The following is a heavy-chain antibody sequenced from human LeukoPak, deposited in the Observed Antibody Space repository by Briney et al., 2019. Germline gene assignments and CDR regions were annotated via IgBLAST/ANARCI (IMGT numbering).Heavy chain of an antibody. Sequence: ASVKVSCKASGYTFTGYYMHWVRQAPGQGLEWMGWINPNSGGTNYAQKFQGRVTMTRDTSISTAYMELSRLRSDDTAVYYCAREWPGYYYMDVWGKGTTVTVSS. CDR1: GYTFTGYY. CDR3: AREWPGYYYMDV. J-gene: IGHJ6*03. V-gene: IGHV1-2*02. CDR2: INPNSGGT. D-gene: IGHD3-10*01.